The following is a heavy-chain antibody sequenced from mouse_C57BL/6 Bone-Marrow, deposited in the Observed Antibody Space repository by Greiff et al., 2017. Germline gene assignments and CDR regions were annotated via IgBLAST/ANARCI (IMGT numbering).Heavy chain of an antibody. V-gene: IGHV5-17*01. CDR1: GFTFSDYG. J-gene: IGHJ4*01. CDR2: ISSGSSTI. CDR3: AWSMITTGYYYGMDY. Sequence: EVQVVESGGGLVKPGGSLKLSCAASGFTFSDYGMHWVRQAPETGLEWVAYISSGSSTINYADTVKGRFTITRDNAKNTLFLQMTSLRSEDTAMYFCAWSMITTGYYYGMDYWGQGTSVTVSS. D-gene: IGHD2-4*01.